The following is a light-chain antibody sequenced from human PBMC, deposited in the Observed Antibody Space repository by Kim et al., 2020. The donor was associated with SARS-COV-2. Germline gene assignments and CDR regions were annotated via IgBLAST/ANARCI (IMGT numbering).Light chain of an antibody. Sequence: VALGQKVRITCQGDSLRRYYTTWFQQKPGQAPIVVVYGKNNRPSGIPARFSGSSSGNTASLTITGTKAGDEADYYCNSRDNNDNVLFGGGTQLTVL. CDR1: SLRRYY. CDR3: NSRDNNDNVL. J-gene: IGLJ2*01. CDR2: GKN. V-gene: IGLV3-19*01.